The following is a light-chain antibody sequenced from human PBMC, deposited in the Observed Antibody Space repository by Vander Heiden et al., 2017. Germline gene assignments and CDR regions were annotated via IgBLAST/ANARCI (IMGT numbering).Light chain of an antibody. CDR3: QQSNNFPRT. CDR1: HINSTK. V-gene: IGKV1-39*01. J-gene: IGKJ1*01. Sequence: DIQTTQPPSSLSVSVGDRVTITSRASHINSTKLNWYQQKSGKAPQLLMFAASILQSGVPSRFSGSGSGTDFTLTIISLQPEDFATYYCQQSNNFPRTFGQGTKVEIK. CDR2: AAS.